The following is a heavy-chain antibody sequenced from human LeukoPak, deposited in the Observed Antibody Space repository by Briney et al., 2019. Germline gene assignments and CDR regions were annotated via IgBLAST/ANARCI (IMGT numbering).Heavy chain of an antibody. CDR1: GFTFSGYS. CDR2: ISSGGSTI. D-gene: IGHD3-16*02. V-gene: IGHV3-48*04. Sequence: PGGSLRLSCAASGFTFSGYSMNWVRQAPGMGLEWISYISSGGSTIDYADSVKGRFTISRDNAKNSLYLQMNSLRAEDTAVYYCARDTGDVWGSHQALDAFDIWGQGTMVTVSS. CDR3: ARDTGDVWGSHQALDAFDI. J-gene: IGHJ3*02.